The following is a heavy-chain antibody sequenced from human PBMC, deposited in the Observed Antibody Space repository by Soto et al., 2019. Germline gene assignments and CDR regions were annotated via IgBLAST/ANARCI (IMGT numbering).Heavy chain of an antibody. CDR2: MNPNSGNT. Sequence: ASVKVSCKASGYTFTSYDINWVRQATGQGLEWMGWMNPNSGNTGYAQKFQGRVTMTRNTSISTAYMELSSLRSEDTAVYYCARAKRSSLRLVPAAIYLYYFDYWGQGTLVTVSS. D-gene: IGHD2-2*01. CDR1: GYTFTSYD. J-gene: IGHJ4*02. V-gene: IGHV1-8*01. CDR3: ARAKRSSLRLVPAAIYLYYFDY.